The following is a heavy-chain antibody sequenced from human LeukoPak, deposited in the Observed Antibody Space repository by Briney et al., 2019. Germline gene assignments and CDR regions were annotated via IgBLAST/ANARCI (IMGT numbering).Heavy chain of an antibody. CDR3: ASWLRGVIGAFDI. J-gene: IGHJ3*02. D-gene: IGHD3-10*01. CDR1: GYTFTSYY. V-gene: IGHV1-46*01. CDR2: INPSGGST. Sequence: ASVKVSCKASGYTFTSYYMHWVRQAPGQGLEWMGIINPSGGSTSYAQKFQGRVTMTRDTSTSTVYMGLRSLRSDDTAVYYCASWLRGVIGAFDIWGQGTMVTVSS.